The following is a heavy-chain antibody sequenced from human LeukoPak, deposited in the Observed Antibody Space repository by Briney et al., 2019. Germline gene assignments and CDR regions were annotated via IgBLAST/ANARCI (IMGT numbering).Heavy chain of an antibody. CDR2: IYTSGST. D-gene: IGHD3-3*01. J-gene: IGHJ6*02. CDR1: GGSISSYY. V-gene: IGHV4-4*07. CDR3: ARDVHYDFWSGVTYGMDV. Sequence: PSETLSLNCTVSGGSISSYYWSWIRQPAGKGLEWIGRIYTSGSTNYNPSLKSRVTMSVDTSKNQFSLKLSSVTAADTAVYYCARDVHYDFWSGVTYGMDVWGQGTTVTVSS.